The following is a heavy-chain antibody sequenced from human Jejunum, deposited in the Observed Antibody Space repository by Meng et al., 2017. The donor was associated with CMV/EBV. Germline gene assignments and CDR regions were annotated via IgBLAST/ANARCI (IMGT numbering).Heavy chain of an antibody. CDR2: IWYDGSDK. Sequence: SCAASGFTFGSTGMNWVRQAPGKGLEWVAVIWYDGSDKYYADSVQGRFTISRDNSKNTLYLQMNSLRAEDTAVYYCARQDGSGSYDYWGQGTLVTVSS. CDR3: ARQDGSGSYDY. D-gene: IGHD3-10*01. CDR1: GFTFGSTG. J-gene: IGHJ4*02. V-gene: IGHV3-33*01.